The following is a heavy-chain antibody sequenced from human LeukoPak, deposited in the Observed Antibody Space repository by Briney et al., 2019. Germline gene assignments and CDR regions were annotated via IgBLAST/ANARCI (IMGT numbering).Heavy chain of an antibody. CDR1: GFTFDSYG. V-gene: IGHV3-30*03. J-gene: IGHJ4*02. CDR2: ISYDGSGK. Sequence: GGSLRLSCAASGFTFDSYGMHWVRQAPGKGLEWVSGISYDGSGKYSIASVQGRFTISRDNSKNTLYLQMNSLRTEDTALYYCARESGNYSYFFDSWGQGTLVTVSS. CDR3: ARESGNYSYFFDS. D-gene: IGHD1-26*01.